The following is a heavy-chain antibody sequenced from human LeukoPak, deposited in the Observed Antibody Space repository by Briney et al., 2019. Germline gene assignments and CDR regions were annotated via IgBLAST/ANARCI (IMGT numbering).Heavy chain of an antibody. J-gene: IGHJ4*02. CDR2: ISYDGSNK. D-gene: IGHD3-22*01. CDR1: GFTFSSYA. V-gene: IGHV3-30-3*01. CDR3: ARVRYYDSSGYQTYYFDY. Sequence: QPGGSLRLSCAASGFTFSSYAMHWVRQAPGKGLEWVAVISYDGSNKYYADSVKGRFTISRDNSKNTLHLQMNSLRAEDTAVYYCARVRYYDSSGYQTYYFDYWGQGTLVTVSS.